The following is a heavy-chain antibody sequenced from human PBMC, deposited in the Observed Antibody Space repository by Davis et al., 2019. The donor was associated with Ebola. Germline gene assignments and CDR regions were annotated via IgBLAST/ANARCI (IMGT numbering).Heavy chain of an antibody. J-gene: IGHJ6*02. Sequence: MPSETLSLTCTVSGGSISSYYWSWIRQPPGKGLEWIGYIYYSGNTNYNPSLKSRVTISVDKSKNQFSLKLSSVTAADTAVYYCARINYYYYYGMDVWGQGTTVTVSS. CDR1: GGSISSYY. CDR2: IYYSGNT. CDR3: ARINYYYYYGMDV. V-gene: IGHV4-59*01.